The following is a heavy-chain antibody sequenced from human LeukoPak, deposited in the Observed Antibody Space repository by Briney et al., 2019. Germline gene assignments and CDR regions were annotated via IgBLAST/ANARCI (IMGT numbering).Heavy chain of an antibody. CDR1: GYTFTGYY. Sequence: ASVKVSCKASGYTFTGYYMHWVRQAPGRGLEWMGWINPNSGGTNYAQKFQGRVTMTRDTSISTAYMELSRLRSDDTAVYYCARSGNGNWNDWDYWGQGTLVTVSS. D-gene: IGHD1-1*01. CDR3: ARSGNGNWNDWDY. CDR2: INPNSGGT. J-gene: IGHJ4*02. V-gene: IGHV1-2*02.